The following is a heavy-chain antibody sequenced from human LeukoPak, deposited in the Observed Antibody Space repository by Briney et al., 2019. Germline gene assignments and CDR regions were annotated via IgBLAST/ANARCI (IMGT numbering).Heavy chain of an antibody. CDR1: GGSISSYY. CDR3: ARHWEYSTSDAFDI. Sequence: SETLSLTCTVSGGSISSYYWSWIRQPPGKGLEWIGYIYYSGSTNYNPSLKSRVTISVDTSKNQFSLKLSSVTAADTAVYYFARHWEYSTSDAFDIWGQGTMVTVSS. CDR2: IYYSGST. D-gene: IGHD6-6*01. J-gene: IGHJ3*02. V-gene: IGHV4-59*08.